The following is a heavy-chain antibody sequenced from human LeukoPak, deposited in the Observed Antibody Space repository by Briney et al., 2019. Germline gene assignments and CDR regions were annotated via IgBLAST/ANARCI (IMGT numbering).Heavy chain of an antibody. J-gene: IGHJ4*02. CDR2: IYYSGST. CDR1: GGSISSYY. V-gene: IGHV4-30-4*01. Sequence: SETLSLTCTVSGGSISSYYWSWIRQPPGKGLEWIGYIYYSGSTYYNPSLKSRVTISVDTSKNQFSLKLSSVTAADTAVYYCARGRRDDSSGSYYYFDYWGQGTLVTVSS. CDR3: ARGRRDDSSGSYYYFDY. D-gene: IGHD3-22*01.